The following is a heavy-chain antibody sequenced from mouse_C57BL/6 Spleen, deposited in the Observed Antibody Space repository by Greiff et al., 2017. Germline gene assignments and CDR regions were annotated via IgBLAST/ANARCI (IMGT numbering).Heavy chain of an antibody. D-gene: IGHD2-1*01. CDR1: GYTFTDYY. Sequence: QVQLKQSGAELVKPGASVKISCKASGYTFTDYYINWVKQRPGQGLEWIGKIGPGSGSTYYNEKFKGKATLTADKSSSTAYMQLSSLTSEDSAVYFWARLEGGNYPFYYAMDYWGQGTSVTVSS. CDR2: IGPGSGST. J-gene: IGHJ4*01. CDR3: ARLEGGNYPFYYAMDY. V-gene: IGHV1-77*01.